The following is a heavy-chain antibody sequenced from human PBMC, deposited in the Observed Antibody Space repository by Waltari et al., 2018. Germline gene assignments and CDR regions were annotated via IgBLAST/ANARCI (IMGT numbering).Heavy chain of an antibody. CDR2: IYYSGNT. CDR1: GCPISRSTYY. CDR3: ARRLIQYTSSWYFDY. Sequence: QLQLQESGPGLVKPSETLSLTCTVSGCPISRSTYYLGWIRPPPGKGLEYIGSIYYSGNTYYNPSLKSRVTISVDTSKNQFSLKLSSVTAADTAVYYCARRLIQYTSSWYFDYWGQGTLVTVSS. J-gene: IGHJ4*02. D-gene: IGHD6-13*01. V-gene: IGHV4-39*07.